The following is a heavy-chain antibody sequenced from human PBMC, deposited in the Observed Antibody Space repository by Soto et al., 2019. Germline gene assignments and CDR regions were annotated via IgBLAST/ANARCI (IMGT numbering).Heavy chain of an antibody. CDR3: ARDQSWQELVWWFDP. V-gene: IGHV1-18*01. CDR2: ISAYNGNT. J-gene: IGHJ5*02. Sequence: ASVKVSCKASGFTFTSYGFSWVRQAPGQGLELMGWISAYNGNTNYAQKLQGRVTMTRDTSTSTVYMELSSLTSEDTAVYYCARDQSWQELVWWFDPWGQGTLVTVPQ. CDR1: GFTFTSYG. D-gene: IGHD6-13*01.